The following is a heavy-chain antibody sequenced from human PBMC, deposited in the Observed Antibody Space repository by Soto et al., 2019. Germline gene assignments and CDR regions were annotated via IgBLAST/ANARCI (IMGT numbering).Heavy chain of an antibody. Sequence: PGESLKISCQASGYTFINNWIGWVRQKPGKGLEWMGRIDPSDSYTNYSPSFQGHVTISADKSISTAYLQWSSLKASDTAMYYCARYCSSTSCSPPDYWGQGTLVTVSS. CDR3: ARYCSSTSCSPPDY. J-gene: IGHJ4*02. CDR2: IDPSDSYT. CDR1: GYTFINNW. D-gene: IGHD2-2*01. V-gene: IGHV5-10-1*01.